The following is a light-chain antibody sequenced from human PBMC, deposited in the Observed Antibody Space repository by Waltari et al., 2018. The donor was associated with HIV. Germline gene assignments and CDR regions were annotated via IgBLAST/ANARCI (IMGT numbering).Light chain of an antibody. J-gene: IGKJ2*01. CDR3: QQYGTSPYT. Sequence: DNVLTQSPGTLSLSLGERATLSCRASRSVSSNYLTWYQQRPGRAPRLLIYAASTRATAIPDRFSGSGSGTDFTLTISRLEPEDFAVYYCQQYGTSPYTFGQGTKVEI. V-gene: IGKV3-20*01. CDR1: RSVSSNY. CDR2: AAS.